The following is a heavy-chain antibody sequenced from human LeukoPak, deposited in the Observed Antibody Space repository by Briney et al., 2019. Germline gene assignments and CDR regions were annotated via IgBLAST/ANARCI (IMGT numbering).Heavy chain of an antibody. CDR3: ATDWNYNL. J-gene: IGHJ4*02. V-gene: IGHV3-23*01. CDR1: GFTLRSYD. Sequence: QTGGSLRLSCAASGFTLRSYDMRGVRQATGKGREGVSAISGSGGSTYYADSVKGRFTISRDNSKNTLYLQMNSLRAEDTAVYYCATDWNYNLWGQGTLVTVSS. D-gene: IGHD1-7*01. CDR2: ISGSGGST.